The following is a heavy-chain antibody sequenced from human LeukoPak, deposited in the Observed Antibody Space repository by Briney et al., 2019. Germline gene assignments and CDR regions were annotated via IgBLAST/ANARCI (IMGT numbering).Heavy chain of an antibody. CDR2: IYGSGST. CDR3: ARVVPAGSNGFDP. Sequence: SETLSLTCTVSRGSISSGDSHWGWIRQPPGKGLEWIGYIYGSGSTYYNPSFKSRVTISVDTSKKQFSLKLSSVTAADTAVSYCARVVPAGSNGFDPWGQGTLVTVSS. CDR1: RGSISSGDSH. J-gene: IGHJ5*02. D-gene: IGHD6-13*01. V-gene: IGHV4-30-4*01.